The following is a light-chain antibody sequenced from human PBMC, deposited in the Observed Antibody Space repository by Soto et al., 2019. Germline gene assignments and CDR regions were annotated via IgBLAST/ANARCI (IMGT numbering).Light chain of an antibody. CDR2: GAS. CDR3: QHFTQWPYT. V-gene: IGKV3-15*01. J-gene: IGKJ2*01. Sequence: EIVMTQSPATLSVSPGERATLSCRASQSVRNNLAWYQRKPGQAPSLLIYGASTRATGVPARFSGSGSGTAFTLTIRSLEPVVSAVYYCQHFTQWPYTFGQGTKVEIK. CDR1: QSVRNN.